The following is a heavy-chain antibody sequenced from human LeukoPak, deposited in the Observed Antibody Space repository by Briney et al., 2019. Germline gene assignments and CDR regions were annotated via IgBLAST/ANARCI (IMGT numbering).Heavy chain of an antibody. V-gene: IGHV3-72*01. Sequence: GGSLRLSCAASGFTFRGHYMDWVRQAPGKGLEWVGRIRRKVNGYTIEYAASVRGRFTISRDDSKNSLYLERSSLKSEDTAVYYCAINGPFEPFDYWGQGTLVTVS. J-gene: IGHJ4*02. CDR2: IRRKVNGYTI. D-gene: IGHD1-14*01. CDR1: GFTFRGHY. CDR3: AINGPFEPFDY.